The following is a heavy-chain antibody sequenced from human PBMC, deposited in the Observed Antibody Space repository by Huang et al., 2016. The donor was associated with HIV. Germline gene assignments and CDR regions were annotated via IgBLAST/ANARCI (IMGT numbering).Heavy chain of an antibody. D-gene: IGHD3-16*01. CDR1: GGSFSDQI. CDR3: AMSLRYQYDSRSYWGRYFDY. Sequence: QVQLEQSGPAVRKPGSSVKVSCQASGGSFSDQIISWVRQAPGQRFEWMGGIIPLFRAPAYAKECKGRVTMTADESTATIYMELNSLTSEDTAVYYCAMSLRYQYDSRSYWGRYFDYWGQGTLVTVSS. CDR2: IIPLFRAP. J-gene: IGHJ4*02. V-gene: IGHV1-69*01.